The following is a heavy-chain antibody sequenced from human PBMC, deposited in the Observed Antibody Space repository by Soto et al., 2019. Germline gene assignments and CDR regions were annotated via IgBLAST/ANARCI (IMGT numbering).Heavy chain of an antibody. J-gene: IGHJ4*02. CDR3: TRRAPSRAFDF. CDR1: GFTFSDHN. CDR2: TRGKANSYTT. Sequence: PGGSLRLSCVASGFTFSDHNIDWVRQAPGKGLEWVGRTRGKANSYTTDYAASVKGRFTISRDDSKNSAFLQMNSLKTEGTALYYCTRRAPSRAFDFWGQGTPVTVSS. V-gene: IGHV3-72*01.